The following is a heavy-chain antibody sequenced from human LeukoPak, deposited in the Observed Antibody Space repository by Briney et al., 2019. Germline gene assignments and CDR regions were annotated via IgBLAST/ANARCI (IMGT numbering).Heavy chain of an antibody. V-gene: IGHV1-18*01. CDR2: ISAYNGNT. Sequence: GASVTVSCTASGYTFTSYGISWVRQAPGQGLEWMGWISAYNGNTNYAQKLQGRVTMTTDTSTSTAFMELRSLRSDDTAVYYCARSYYYDSSGYLWEDYWGQGTLVTVSS. CDR3: ARSYYYDSSGYLWEDY. D-gene: IGHD3-22*01. J-gene: IGHJ4*02. CDR1: GYTFTSYG.